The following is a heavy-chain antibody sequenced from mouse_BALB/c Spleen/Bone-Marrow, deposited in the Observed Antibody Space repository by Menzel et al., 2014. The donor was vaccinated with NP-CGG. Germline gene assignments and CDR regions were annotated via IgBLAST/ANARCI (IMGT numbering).Heavy chain of an antibody. CDR2: IDPANGNT. Sequence: VQLQQSGAELVKPGASVKLSCTASGFNIKDTYMHWVKQRPEQGLEWIGRIDPANGNTKYDPKFQGKATITADTSSNTAYLQLSSLTSEDTAVCYCARCNEHYAMDYWGQGTSVTVSS. CDR1: GFNIKDTY. CDR3: ARCNEHYAMDY. V-gene: IGHV14-3*02. J-gene: IGHJ4*01.